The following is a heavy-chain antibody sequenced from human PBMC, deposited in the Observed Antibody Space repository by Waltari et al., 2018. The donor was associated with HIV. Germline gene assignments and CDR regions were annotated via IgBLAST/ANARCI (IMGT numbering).Heavy chain of an antibody. J-gene: IGHJ4*02. CDR1: GFTFSSYW. CDR3: ARGGFYGSGSKVN. Sequence: EVQLVESGGGLVQPGGSLRLSCAASGFTFSSYWMSWVRQAPGKGLEGGANKKQDGIEKDYVDSLNGRFTLSRDNAENSLYLQMNCLGAEDTAVYYCARGGFYGSGSKVNWGQGTLVTVSS. V-gene: IGHV3-7*04. CDR2: KKQDGIEK. D-gene: IGHD3-10*01.